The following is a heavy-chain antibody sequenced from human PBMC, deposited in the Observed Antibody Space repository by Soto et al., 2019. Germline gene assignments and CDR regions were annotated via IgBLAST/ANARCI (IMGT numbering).Heavy chain of an antibody. J-gene: IGHJ4*02. CDR2: IWYDGSNK. D-gene: IGHD1-1*01. CDR1: GFVFNSYG. V-gene: IGHV3-33*01. CDR3: ARLGGNWCIDY. Sequence: QVQLVESGGCVVQPGRSLRLSCAASGFVFNSYGIHWVREAPGKGLEWVAVIWYDGSNKYYADSVKGRFTISRDNSQNTVHLQMNSLRVEDTAVYYCARLGGNWCIDYWGQGTLVIVSS.